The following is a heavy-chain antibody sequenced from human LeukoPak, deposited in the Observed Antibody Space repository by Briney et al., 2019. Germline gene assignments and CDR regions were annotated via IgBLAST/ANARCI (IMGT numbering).Heavy chain of an antibody. V-gene: IGHV4-38-2*01. CDR2: IYHSGST. J-gene: IGHJ5*02. D-gene: IGHD2-2*01. Sequence: SETLSLTCAVSGYFISSGYYWGWIRQPPGKGLEWIGSIYHSGSTYYNPSLKSRVTISVDTSKNQFSLKLSSVTAADTAVYYCARQGDQLLSLNWFDPWGQGTLVTVSS. CDR3: ARQGDQLLSLNWFDP. CDR1: GYFISSGYY.